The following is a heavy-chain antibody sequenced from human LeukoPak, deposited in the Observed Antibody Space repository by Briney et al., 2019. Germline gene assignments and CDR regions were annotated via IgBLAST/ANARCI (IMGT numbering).Heavy chain of an antibody. CDR3: ARDIAVADNNY. V-gene: IGHV3-21*01. CDR2: ISSSSSYI. Sequence: GGSLRLSCAASGFTFSSYSMNWVRQAPGKGLEWVSSISSSSSYIYYADSVKGRFTISRDNAKNSLYLQMNSLRAEDTAAYYCARDIAVADNNYWGQGTLVTVSS. CDR1: GFTFSSYS. J-gene: IGHJ4*02. D-gene: IGHD6-19*01.